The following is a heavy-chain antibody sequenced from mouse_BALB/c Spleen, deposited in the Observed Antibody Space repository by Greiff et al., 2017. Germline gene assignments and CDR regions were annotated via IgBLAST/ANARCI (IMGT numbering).Heavy chain of an antibody. CDR2: IDTANGNT. CDR1: GFNIKDTY. CDR3: ARWAIAY. Sequence: VQLQQSGAELVKPGASVKLSCTASGFNIKDTYMHWVKQRPEQGLEWIGRIDTANGNTKYDPKFQGKVTITADTSSNTAYLKLSSLTTEDTAVYYRARWAIAYWGQGTSVTVSS. V-gene: IGHV14-3*02. J-gene: IGHJ4*01.